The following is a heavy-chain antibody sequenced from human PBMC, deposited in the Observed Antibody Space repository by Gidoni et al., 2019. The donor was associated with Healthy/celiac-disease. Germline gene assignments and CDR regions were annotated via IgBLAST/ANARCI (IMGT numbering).Heavy chain of an antibody. CDR3: AKDWGSSFRYYFDY. D-gene: IGHD3-16*01. Sequence: QVQLVESGGGVVQPGRSLRLSCAASGFTFSSYGMHWVRQAPGKGLEWVAVISYDGSNKYYADSVKGRFTISRDNSKNTLYLQMNSLRAEDTAVYYCAKDWGSSFRYYFDYWGQGTLVTVSS. CDR2: ISYDGSNK. V-gene: IGHV3-30*18. J-gene: IGHJ4*02. CDR1: GFTFSSYG.